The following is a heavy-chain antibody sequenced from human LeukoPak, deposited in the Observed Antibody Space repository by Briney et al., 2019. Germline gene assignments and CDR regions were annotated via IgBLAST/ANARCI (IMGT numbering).Heavy chain of an antibody. CDR2: ILPDGRDT. CDR3: SGRYGPGPV. D-gene: IGHD3-10*01. V-gene: IGHV1-2*02. CDR1: GYTFAGHH. Sequence: AASVKVSCKASGYTFAGHHVHWVRQAPGHGLERMGWILPDGRDTKYAQKFQDRMTMTTDTSTNTAYMELTRVTPDDTAVYYCSGRYGPGPVWGQGTLITASP. J-gene: IGHJ4*02.